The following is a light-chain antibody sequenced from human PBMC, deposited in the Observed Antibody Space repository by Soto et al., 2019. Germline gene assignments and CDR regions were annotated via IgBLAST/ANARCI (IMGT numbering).Light chain of an antibody. CDR1: SSNIGAGYD. J-gene: IGLJ2*01. CDR3: QSYDRSRSAL. Sequence: QSVLTQPPSVSGAPGQRVTISCTGSSSNIGAGYDVHWYQQLPGTAPKLLIYGNSNRPSGVPDRFSGSKSGTSAPLAITGLQAEDEADYYCQSYDRSRSALFGGGTKLTVL. V-gene: IGLV1-40*01. CDR2: GNS.